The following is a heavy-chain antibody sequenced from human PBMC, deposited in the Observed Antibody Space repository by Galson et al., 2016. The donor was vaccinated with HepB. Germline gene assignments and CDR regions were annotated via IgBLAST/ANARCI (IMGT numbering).Heavy chain of an antibody. Sequence: SCKASGYTFTVYYMHWVRQAPGQGLEWMGWMNTANGNTMYSENLQGRVTITWDTAATTAYMDLSSLRSEDTAVYYCVRDFHGMDVWGQGTTVTVSS. CDR2: MNTANGNT. CDR3: VRDFHGMDV. V-gene: IGHV1/OR15-3*02. CDR1: GYTFTVYY. J-gene: IGHJ6*02.